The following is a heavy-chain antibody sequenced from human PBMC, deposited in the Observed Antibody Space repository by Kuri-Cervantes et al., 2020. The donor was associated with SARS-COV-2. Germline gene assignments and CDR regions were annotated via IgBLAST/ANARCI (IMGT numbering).Heavy chain of an antibody. Sequence: SETLSLTCTVSGASISSYYWSWIRQPAGKGLEWIGRIYISGSTDSNPSLKTRVTMSTDTSKNQFSLKLSSVTSADTAVYYCVKGGARITNSGVVIANWFDPWGQGTLVTVSS. J-gene: IGHJ5*02. D-gene: IGHD3-3*01. CDR3: VKGGARITNSGVVIANWFDP. CDR1: GASISSYY. V-gene: IGHV4-4*07. CDR2: IYISGST.